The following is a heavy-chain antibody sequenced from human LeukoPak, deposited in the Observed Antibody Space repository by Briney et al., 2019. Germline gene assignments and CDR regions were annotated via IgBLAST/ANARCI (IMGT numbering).Heavy chain of an antibody. CDR3: ARAAYVWGSYRYYFDY. V-gene: IGHV1-18*01. Sequence: ASVKVSCKASGGTFSSYGISWVRQAPGQGLEWMGWISAYNGNTNYAQKLQGRVTMTTDTSTSTAYMELRSLRSDDTAVYYCARAAYVWGSYRYYFDYWGQGTLVTVSS. J-gene: IGHJ4*02. CDR1: GGTFSSYG. CDR2: ISAYNGNT. D-gene: IGHD3-16*02.